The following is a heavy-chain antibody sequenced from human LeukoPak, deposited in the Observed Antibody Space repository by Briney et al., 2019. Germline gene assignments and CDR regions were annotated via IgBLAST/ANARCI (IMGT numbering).Heavy chain of an antibody. Sequence: SETLSLTCTVSGGSISSYYWSWIRQPPGKGLEWIGYIYYSGSTNYNPSLKSRVTISVDTSKNQFSLKLSSVTAADTAVYYCARHQKGRFGGLPLDYWGQGTLGTVSS. CDR3: ARHQKGRFGGLPLDY. J-gene: IGHJ4*02. CDR2: IYYSGST. D-gene: IGHD3-10*01. CDR1: GGSISSYY. V-gene: IGHV4-59*08.